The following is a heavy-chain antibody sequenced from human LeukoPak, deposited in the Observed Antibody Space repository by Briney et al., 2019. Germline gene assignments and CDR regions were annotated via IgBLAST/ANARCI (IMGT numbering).Heavy chain of an antibody. CDR3: AKRPMAGSGSSPNRHFDY. CDR2: ISGSGSSL. D-gene: IGHD1-26*01. J-gene: IGHJ4*02. Sequence: PGGSLTLPCAASGFIFNSYPMNWARQAPGKGLEWVSIISGSGSSLYYAESVKGRFPISRDNAKNTLYLQMNSLRAEDTAVYYCAKRPMAGSGSSPNRHFDYWGQGTLVTVS. CDR1: GFIFNSYP. V-gene: IGHV3-23*01.